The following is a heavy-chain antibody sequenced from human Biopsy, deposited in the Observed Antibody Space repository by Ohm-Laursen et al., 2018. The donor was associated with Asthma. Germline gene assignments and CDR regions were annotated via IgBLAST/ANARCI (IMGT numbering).Heavy chain of an antibody. CDR1: GFTFRNFG. CDR2: ISSDVRE. D-gene: IGHD2-21*01. CDR3: VRWRSGYPDHYSDF. J-gene: IGHJ4*02. V-gene: IGHV3-30*03. Sequence: SLRLSCAASGFTFRNFGMHWVRQAPGKGLEWVALISSDVREWYADSVEGRFTISRDNSRNTLDLQMNSLRGDDTAVYYCVRWRSGYPDHYSDFWGLGTLVTVSS.